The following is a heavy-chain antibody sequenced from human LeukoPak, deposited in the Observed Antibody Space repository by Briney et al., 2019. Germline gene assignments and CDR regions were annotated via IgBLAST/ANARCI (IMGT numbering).Heavy chain of an antibody. J-gene: IGHJ4*02. CDR1: GGSFSGYY. D-gene: IGHD5-18*01. Sequence: SETLSLTCAVYGGSFSGYYWSWIRQPPGKGLEWIGEINHSGSTHYNPSLKSRVTISVDTSKNQFPLKLRSVTAADTAVYYCAGGPPRGYSYGYYFDYWGQGTLVTVSS. V-gene: IGHV4-34*01. CDR2: INHSGST. CDR3: AGGPPRGYSYGYYFDY.